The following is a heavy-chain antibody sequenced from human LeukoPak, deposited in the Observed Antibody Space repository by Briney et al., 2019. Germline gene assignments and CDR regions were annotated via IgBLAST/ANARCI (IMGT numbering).Heavy chain of an antibody. CDR1: GFTFSSYE. V-gene: IGHV3-48*03. Sequence: GGSLRLSCAASGFTFSSYEMNWVRQAPGKGLEWVSYISSSGSTIYYADSVKGRFTISRDNAKNSLYLQMNSLRAEDTAVYYCARVVQGAFDIWGQGTMVTVSS. J-gene: IGHJ3*02. CDR3: ARVVQGAFDI. CDR2: ISSSGSTI.